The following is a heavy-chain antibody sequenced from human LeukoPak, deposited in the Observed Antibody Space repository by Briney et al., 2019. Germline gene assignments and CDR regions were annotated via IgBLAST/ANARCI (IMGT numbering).Heavy chain of an antibody. V-gene: IGHV3-21*01. D-gene: IGHD6-19*01. Sequence: GGSLRLSCAASGFTFSSYSMNWVCQAPGKGLEWVSSISSSSSYIYYADSVKGRFTISRDNAKNSLYLQMNSLRAEDTAVYYCARYSSGWYFDYWGQGTLVTVSS. CDR2: ISSSSSYI. J-gene: IGHJ4*02. CDR3: ARYSSGWYFDY. CDR1: GFTFSSYS.